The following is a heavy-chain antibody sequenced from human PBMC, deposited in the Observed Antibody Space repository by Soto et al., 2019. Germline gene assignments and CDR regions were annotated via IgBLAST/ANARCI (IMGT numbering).Heavy chain of an antibody. CDR3: AKDYAAMVNFPPDY. Sequence: PGGSLRLSCAASGFTFSSYAMSWVRQAPGKGLEWVSAISGSGGSTYYADSVKGRFTISRDNSKNTLYLQMNSLRAEDTAVYYCAKDYAAMVNFPPDYWGQGTLVTVSS. D-gene: IGHD5-18*01. CDR2: ISGSGGST. CDR1: GFTFSSYA. J-gene: IGHJ4*02. V-gene: IGHV3-23*01.